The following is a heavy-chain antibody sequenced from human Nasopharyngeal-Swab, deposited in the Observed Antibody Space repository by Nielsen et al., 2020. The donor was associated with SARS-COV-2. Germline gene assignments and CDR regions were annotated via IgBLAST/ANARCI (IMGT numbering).Heavy chain of an antibody. CDR1: GFAFSRHG. D-gene: IGHD2-8*01. V-gene: IGHV3-21*04. CDR2: ISSSGSYI. Sequence: GESLKISCAASGFAFSRHGMNWVRQALGKGLEWVSFISSSGSYIYYADSVKGRFTISRDNAKDSLYPQMNSLRVEDTAVYYCARVQQIYAISLNYYGMDVWGQGTTVTVSS. CDR3: ARVQQIYAISLNYYGMDV. J-gene: IGHJ6*02.